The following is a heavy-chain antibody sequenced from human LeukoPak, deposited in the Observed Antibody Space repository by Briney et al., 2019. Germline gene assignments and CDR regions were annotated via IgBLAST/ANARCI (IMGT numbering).Heavy chain of an antibody. CDR3: AKDIAYSSGWYDTPYDAFDI. J-gene: IGHJ3*02. Sequence: SLRHSCAASGFTLDDYAMHWVRQAAAKGLQWVSGISWNSGSIGYADSVKGRFTISRDNAKNSLYLQMNSLRAEVTALYYCAKDIAYSSGWYDTPYDAFDIWGQGTMVTVSS. CDR1: GFTLDDYA. CDR2: ISWNSGSI. D-gene: IGHD6-19*01. V-gene: IGHV3-9*01.